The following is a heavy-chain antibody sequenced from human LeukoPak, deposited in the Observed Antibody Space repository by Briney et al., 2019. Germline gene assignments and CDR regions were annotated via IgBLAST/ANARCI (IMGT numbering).Heavy chain of an antibody. D-gene: IGHD3-16*01. Sequence: ASVRVSCKVSGYSLRDLSIHWVRQPPGSGLEWMGNFETEDGKATYVQKFQGRVTMTEDTSTDIAYMDLSSLISEDTAIYYCVTPVGAHWGQGTLVTVSS. CDR3: VTPVGAH. J-gene: IGHJ4*02. V-gene: IGHV1-24*01. CDR1: GYSLRDLS. CDR2: FETEDGKA.